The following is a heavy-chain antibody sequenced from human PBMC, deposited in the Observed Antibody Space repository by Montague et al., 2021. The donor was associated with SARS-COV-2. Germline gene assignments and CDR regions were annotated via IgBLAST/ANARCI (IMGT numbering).Heavy chain of an antibody. CDR1: GFTFNSYW. D-gene: IGHD1-14*01. CDR3: ARGGPLSYYYYGMDV. J-gene: IGHJ6*02. CDR2: INSDGTTT. Sequence: SLRLSCAASGFTFNSYWMHWVRQAPGKGLVWVSRINSDGTTTTYAGSVKGRFTTSRDNAKDTLYLQMNSLRAEDTALYFCARGGPLSYYYYGMDVWGQGTTVTVSS. V-gene: IGHV3-74*01.